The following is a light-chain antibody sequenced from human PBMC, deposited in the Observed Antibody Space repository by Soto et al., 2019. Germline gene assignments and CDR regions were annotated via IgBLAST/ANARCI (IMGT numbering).Light chain of an antibody. CDR2: GAS. CDR1: QSVSSNY. V-gene: IGKV3-20*01. Sequence: DIVLTQSPGTLSVSPGERATLSCRASQSVSSNYLAWYQQKPDQAPRLLIYGASSRATGVPDRFSASGSGTDFTLTISRLEPEDFAVYYCQQYGGSPATFGGGTKVEI. CDR3: QQYGGSPAT. J-gene: IGKJ4*01.